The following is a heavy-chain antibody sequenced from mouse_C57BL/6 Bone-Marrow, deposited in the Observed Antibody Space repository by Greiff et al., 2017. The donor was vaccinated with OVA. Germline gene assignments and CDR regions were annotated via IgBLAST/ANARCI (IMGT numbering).Heavy chain of an antibody. CDR2: IWSGGST. V-gene: IGHV2-2*01. Sequence: QVQLKESGPGLVQPSQSLSITCTVSGFSLTSYGVHWVRQSPGKGLEWLGVIWSGGSTDYNAAFISRLSISKDNSTSQVFFKMNSLQADDTAIYYCARYDYGYAMDYWGQGTSVTVSS. D-gene: IGHD2-4*01. CDR3: ARYDYGYAMDY. J-gene: IGHJ4*01. CDR1: GFSLTSYG.